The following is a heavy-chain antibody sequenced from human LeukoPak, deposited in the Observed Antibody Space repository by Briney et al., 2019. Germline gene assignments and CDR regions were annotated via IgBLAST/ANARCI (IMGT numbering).Heavy chain of an antibody. CDR1: GYTFTGYY. Sequence: ASVKVSCKASGYTFTGYYMHWVRQAPGQGLEWMGWINPNSGGTNYVQKFQGRVTMTRDTSISTAYMELSRLRSDDTAVYYCAREGEQLAHTFDYWGQGTLVTVSS. D-gene: IGHD6-6*01. CDR2: INPNSGGT. V-gene: IGHV1-2*02. CDR3: AREGEQLAHTFDY. J-gene: IGHJ4*02.